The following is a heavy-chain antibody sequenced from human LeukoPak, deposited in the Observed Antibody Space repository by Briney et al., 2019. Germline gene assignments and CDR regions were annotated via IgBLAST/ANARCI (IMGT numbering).Heavy chain of an antibody. J-gene: IGHJ5*02. CDR3: ARDVSSGWCHWFDP. D-gene: IGHD6-19*01. Sequence: QPGGSLRLSCAASGFTFSSYWMSWVRQAPGKGLEWVANIKQDGSEKYYVDSVKGRFTISRDNAKNSLYLQMNSLRAEDTAVYYCARDVSSGWCHWFDPWGQGTLVTVSS. CDR1: GFTFSSYW. V-gene: IGHV3-7*01. CDR2: IKQDGSEK.